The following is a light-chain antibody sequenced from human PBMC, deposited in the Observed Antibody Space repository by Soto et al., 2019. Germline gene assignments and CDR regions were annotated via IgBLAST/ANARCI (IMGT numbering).Light chain of an antibody. CDR1: SSDVGAYNY. J-gene: IGLJ1*01. Sequence: SALTQPASVSGSPGQSITLSCTGTSSDVGAYNYVSWYQQRPGEAPKLIIYDVSNRPSGVSNRFSGSKSGKTASLTISGLQAEDEADYYCSSYTSSNTPYVFGTGTKLTVL. CDR3: SSYTSSNTPYV. V-gene: IGLV2-14*01. CDR2: DVS.